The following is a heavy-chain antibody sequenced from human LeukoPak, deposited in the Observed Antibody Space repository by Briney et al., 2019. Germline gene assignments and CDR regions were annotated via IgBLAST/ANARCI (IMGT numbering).Heavy chain of an antibody. CDR1: GDSINSGNSY. Sequence: SQTLSLTCTVSGDSINSGNSYWSWIRQPAGKGLEWIGRIYTTGSTNYNPSLKSRVTISVDTSKNQFSLKLSSVTAADTAVYYCARGTGSDGYYNWFDPWGQGTLVTVSS. J-gene: IGHJ5*02. CDR2: IYTTGST. D-gene: IGHD5-24*01. V-gene: IGHV4-61*02. CDR3: ARGTGSDGYYNWFDP.